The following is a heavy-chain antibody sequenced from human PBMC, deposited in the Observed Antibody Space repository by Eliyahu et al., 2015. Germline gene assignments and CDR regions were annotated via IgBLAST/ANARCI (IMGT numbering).Heavy chain of an antibody. J-gene: IGHJ4*02. CDR2: ISGSGGST. V-gene: IGHV3-23*01. CDR3: AKDGITMVRGGLN. CDR1: GFTFSSXA. D-gene: IGHD3-10*01. Sequence: EVQLLESGGGLVQPGGSLRLXCAASGFTFSSXAMXWVRQAPGKGLEWVSAISGSGGSTYYADSVKGRFTISRDNSKNTLYLQMNSLRAEDTAVYYCAKDGITMVRGGLNWGQGTLVTVSS.